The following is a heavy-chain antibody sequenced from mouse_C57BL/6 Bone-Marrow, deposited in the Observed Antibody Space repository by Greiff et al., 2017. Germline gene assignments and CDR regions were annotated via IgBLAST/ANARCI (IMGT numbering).Heavy chain of an antibody. J-gene: IGHJ2*01. Sequence: EVKVVESGPVLVKPGASVKMSCKASGYTFTDYYMNWVKQSHGKSLEWIGVINPYNGGTSYNQKFKGKATLTVDKSSSTAYMELNSLTSEDSAVYYCARSYFDYWGQGTTLTVSS. CDR3: ARSYFDY. CDR2: INPYNGGT. V-gene: IGHV1-19*01. CDR1: GYTFTDYY.